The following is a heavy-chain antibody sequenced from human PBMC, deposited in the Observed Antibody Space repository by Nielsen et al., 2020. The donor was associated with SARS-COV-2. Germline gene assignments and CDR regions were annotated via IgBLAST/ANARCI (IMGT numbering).Heavy chain of an antibody. CDR2: ISYDENNK. J-gene: IGHJ6*02. V-gene: IGHV3-30-3*01. CDR3: ARGRSRDVLTGYTHYFGLDV. Sequence: WIRQPPGKGLECVAVISYDENNKYYADSVKGRFTISRDNSKNTLYLQMNSLRAEEKAVYYCARGRSRDVLTGYTHYFGLDVWGQGTTVTVSS. D-gene: IGHD3-9*01.